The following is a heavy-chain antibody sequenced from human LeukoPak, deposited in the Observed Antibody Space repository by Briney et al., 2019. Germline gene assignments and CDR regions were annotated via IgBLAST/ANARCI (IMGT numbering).Heavy chain of an antibody. CDR1: GYTITSYG. CDR3: ARDLVYYYDSSGPGAFDI. D-gene: IGHD3-22*01. Sequence: ASVKVSCKASGYTITSYGISWVRQAPGQGLEWMGWISAYNGNTNYAQKLQGRVTMTTDTSTSTAYMELRSLRSDDTAVYYCARDLVYYYDSSGPGAFDIWGQGTMVTVSS. CDR2: ISAYNGNT. V-gene: IGHV1-18*01. J-gene: IGHJ3*02.